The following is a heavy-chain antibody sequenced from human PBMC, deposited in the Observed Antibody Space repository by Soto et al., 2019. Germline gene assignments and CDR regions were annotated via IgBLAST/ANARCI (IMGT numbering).Heavy chain of an antibody. CDR2: INSDGSST. D-gene: IGHD3-22*01. J-gene: IGHJ2*01. V-gene: IGHV3-74*01. Sequence: GGSLRLSCAASGFTFSSYWMHWVRQAPGKGLVWVSRINSDGSSTSYAGSVKGRFTISRDNAKNTLYLQMNSLRAEDTAVYYCARDRPPPGSSGYYHWYFDLWGRGTLVTVSS. CDR3: ARDRPPPGSSGYYHWYFDL. CDR1: GFTFSSYW.